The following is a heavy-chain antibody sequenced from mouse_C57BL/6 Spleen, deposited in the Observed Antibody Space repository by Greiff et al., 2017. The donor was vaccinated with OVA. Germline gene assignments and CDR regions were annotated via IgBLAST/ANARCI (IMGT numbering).Heavy chain of an antibody. J-gene: IGHJ2*01. CDR2: IDPSDSYT. V-gene: IGHV1-59*01. CDR1: GYTFTSYW. Sequence: QVQLQQPGAELVRPGTSVKLSCKASGYTFTSYWMHWVKQRPGQGLEWIGVIDPSDSYTNYNQKFKGKATVTVDTSSSTAYMQLSSLTSEDSAVYYCARSALLRYFDYWGQGTTLTVAS. CDR3: ARSALLRYFDY. D-gene: IGHD1-2*01.